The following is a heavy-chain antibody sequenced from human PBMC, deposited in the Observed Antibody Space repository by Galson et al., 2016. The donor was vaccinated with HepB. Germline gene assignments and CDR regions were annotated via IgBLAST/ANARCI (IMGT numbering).Heavy chain of an antibody. CDR2: HDKDEGVT. Sequence: SLRLSCAASGFTFSDYAMSWVRQAPGKGLQWVSTHDKDEGVTFYADSVEGRFTISRDNSKNKLYLQMTNLRAEDTALYFCAKFDGAVISNWWQDFWGQGTLVIVSS. CDR3: AKFDGAVISNWWQDF. J-gene: IGHJ4*02. D-gene: IGHD6-13*01. V-gene: IGHV3-23*01. CDR1: GFTFSDYA.